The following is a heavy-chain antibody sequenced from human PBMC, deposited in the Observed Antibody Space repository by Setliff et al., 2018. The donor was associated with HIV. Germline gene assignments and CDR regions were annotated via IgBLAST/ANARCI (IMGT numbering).Heavy chain of an antibody. V-gene: IGHV4-59*11. CDR1: GGSISSHY. J-gene: IGHJ6*03. Sequence: PSETLSLTCNVSGGSISSHYWNWIRQPPGKGLEWIGYIHYSGSINYNPSLKSRVTISGDSSKNQVSLMLSSVTAADTAVYFCARVPSSGWYGGHHYMDVWGKGAAVTSP. CDR3: ARVPSSGWYGGHHYMDV. D-gene: IGHD6-19*01. CDR2: IHYSGSI.